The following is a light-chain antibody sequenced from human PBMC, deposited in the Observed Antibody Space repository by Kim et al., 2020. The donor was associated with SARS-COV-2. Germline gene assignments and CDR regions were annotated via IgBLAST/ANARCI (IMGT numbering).Light chain of an antibody. V-gene: IGLV2-11*03. J-gene: IGLJ1*01. CDR3: CSYAGNYTFV. CDR1: SNDVGAYTF. Sequence: GQSVTISCTGTSNDVGAYTFVSWYQQHPGKAPKLVICDVNKRPSGVPDRFSGSKSGSTASLIVSGLQAEDEADYFCCSYAGNYTFVFGGGTKVTVL. CDR2: DVN.